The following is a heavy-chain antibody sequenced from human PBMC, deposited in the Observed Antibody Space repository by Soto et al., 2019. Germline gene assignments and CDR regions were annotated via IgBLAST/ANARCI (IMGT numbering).Heavy chain of an antibody. J-gene: IGHJ6*02. CDR3: ARLVVPAAISPRRDYYYGMDV. D-gene: IGHD2-2*02. Sequence: GGSLRLSCAASGFTFSSYSMNCVRQAPGKGLEWVSSISSSSSYIYYADSVKGRFTISRDNAKNSLYLQMNSLRAEDTAVYYCARLVVPAAISPRRDYYYGMDVWGQGTTVTVSS. CDR2: ISSSSSYI. CDR1: GFTFSSYS. V-gene: IGHV3-21*01.